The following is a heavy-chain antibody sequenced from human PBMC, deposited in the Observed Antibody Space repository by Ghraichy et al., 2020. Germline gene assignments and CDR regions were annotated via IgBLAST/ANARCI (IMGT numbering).Heavy chain of an antibody. CDR3: AREQYDSSGQYFDY. V-gene: IGHV3-53*04. Sequence: GGSLRLSCAASGFTVSSNYMSWVRQAPGKGLEWVSVIYSGGSTYYADSVKGRFTISRHNSKNTLYLQMNSLRAEDTAVYYCAREQYDSSGQYFDYWGQGTLVTVSS. CDR2: IYSGGST. J-gene: IGHJ4*02. CDR1: GFTVSSNY. D-gene: IGHD3-22*01.